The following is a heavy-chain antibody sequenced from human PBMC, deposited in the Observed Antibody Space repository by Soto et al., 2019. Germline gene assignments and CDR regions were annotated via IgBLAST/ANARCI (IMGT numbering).Heavy chain of an antibody. CDR3: TRCVGTALDYYYYGMDV. D-gene: IGHD1-1*01. Sequence: SLKISFTASGFTFGDYAMSWFRQAPGKGLEWVGFIRSKAYGGTTEYAASVKGRFTISRDYSKSIAYLQMNSLKTEDTAVYYCTRCVGTALDYYYYGMDVWGQGTTVTVSS. V-gene: IGHV3-49*03. CDR1: GFTFGDYA. CDR2: IRSKAYGGTT. J-gene: IGHJ6*02.